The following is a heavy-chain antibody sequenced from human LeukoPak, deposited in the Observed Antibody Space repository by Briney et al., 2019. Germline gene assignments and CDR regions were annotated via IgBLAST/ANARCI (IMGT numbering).Heavy chain of an antibody. D-gene: IGHD1-26*01. J-gene: IGHJ3*02. V-gene: IGHV1-2*07. Sequence: ASVKVSCKTSGYTFTDYNMHWVRQAPGQGPEWMGWIDPNRGGTNYAHRFQDRVTITRDTSISTVYMELNNLRSDDTAVYYCAGDAPNSGSYLGDAFDIWGQGTMVTVSS. CDR3: AGDAPNSGSYLGDAFDI. CDR1: GYTFTDYN. CDR2: IDPNRGGT.